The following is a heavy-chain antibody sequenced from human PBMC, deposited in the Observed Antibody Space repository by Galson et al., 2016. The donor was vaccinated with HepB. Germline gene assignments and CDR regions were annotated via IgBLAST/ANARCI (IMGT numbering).Heavy chain of an antibody. D-gene: IGHD2-15*01. CDR2: INPNSGGT. CDR3: ARENCNDGSCPSDY. J-gene: IGHJ4*02. CDR1: GYTFTDYY. Sequence: SVKVSCKASGYTFTDYYMHWVRQAPGQGLEWMGRINPNSGGTNYAQKFQGRVTMTRDTSISTAYMEVSRLRSDDTAVYYCARENCNDGSCPSDYWGQGTLVTVSS. V-gene: IGHV1-2*06.